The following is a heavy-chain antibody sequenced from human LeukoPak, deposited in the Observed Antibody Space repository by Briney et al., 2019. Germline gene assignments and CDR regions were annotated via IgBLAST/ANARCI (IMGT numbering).Heavy chain of an antibody. D-gene: IGHD6-13*01. Sequence: SETLSLTCTVSGGSISSSSYYWGWIRQPPGKGLEWIGSIYYSGSTYYNPSLKSRVTISVDTSKNQFSLKLSSVTAADTAVYYCARVSVLAAAVAGGDYWGQGTLVTVSS. J-gene: IGHJ4*02. V-gene: IGHV4-39*07. CDR3: ARVSVLAAAVAGGDY. CDR1: GGSISSSSYY. CDR2: IYYSGST.